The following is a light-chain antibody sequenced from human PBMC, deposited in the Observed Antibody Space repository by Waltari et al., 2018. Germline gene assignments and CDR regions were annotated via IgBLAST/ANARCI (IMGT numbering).Light chain of an antibody. J-gene: IGKJ2*01. V-gene: IGKV3-20*01. CDR3: QQYDTSPPSYT. CDR2: GAS. CDR1: QSVSDNN. Sequence: IVLTQSPGTLSLSPGERATLPGRASQSVSDNNLAWYQQKPGQAPRLLIYGASSRATDIPDRFSGSGSGTDFTLTISRLEPEDFAVYYCQQYDTSPPSYTFGQGTKLDIK.